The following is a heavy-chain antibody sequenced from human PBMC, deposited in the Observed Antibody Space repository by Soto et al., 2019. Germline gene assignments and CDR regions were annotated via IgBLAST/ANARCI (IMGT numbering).Heavy chain of an antibody. CDR2: VKRKSDGGTT. V-gene: IGHV3-15*01. Sequence: EVQLVESGGGLVKPGGSLRLSCVGSGFTFNGAWMNWVRQAPGKGLEWVGRVKRKSDGGTTDYAAPVQGRFSISRDDSENTLYLQMNSLKIEDTGVYYCSTDGRWGQGTLVTVS. J-gene: IGHJ4*02. CDR1: GFTFNGAW. CDR3: STDGR.